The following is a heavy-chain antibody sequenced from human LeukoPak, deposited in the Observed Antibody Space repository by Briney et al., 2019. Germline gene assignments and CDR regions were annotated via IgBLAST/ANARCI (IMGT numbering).Heavy chain of an antibody. Sequence: SETLSLACSVFGWSLSRGGYYWNWIRQQPGRGLEWLGYIYHSGSARYNPSFKSRLNMSVDMSRNQFSLNLPSCTAAETAFYVCARGGTYGTYFASGGKGPLVSVSS. CDR3: ARGGTYGTYFAS. J-gene: IGHJ4*02. V-gene: IGHV4-31*03. D-gene: IGHD1-26*01. CDR1: GWSLSRGGYY. CDR2: IYHSGSA.